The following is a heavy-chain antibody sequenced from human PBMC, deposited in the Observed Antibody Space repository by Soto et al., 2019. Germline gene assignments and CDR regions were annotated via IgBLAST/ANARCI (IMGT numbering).Heavy chain of an antibody. Sequence: PGGSLRLSCAASGFTFSAYGLHWVRQAPGKGLECVSGITAATGTTYYADSVKGRFTISRDLSTNTLFLQMNSLRAADSAVYYCEKAKGRRNFYYSGMDVWGQGTTGTVSS. V-gene: IGHV3-23*01. CDR1: GFTFSAYG. J-gene: IGHJ6*02. CDR2: ITAATGTT. CDR3: EKAKGRRNFYYSGMDV. D-gene: IGHD3-10*01.